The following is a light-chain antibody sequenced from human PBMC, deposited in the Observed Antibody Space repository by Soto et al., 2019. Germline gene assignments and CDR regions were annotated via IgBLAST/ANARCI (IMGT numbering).Light chain of an antibody. CDR1: QSVNTY. CDR3: QQRGNWPPIT. CDR2: DAS. V-gene: IGKV3-11*01. Sequence: EIVLTQSPATLSLSPGERATLSCRASQSVNTYLAWYQQKPGQAPRLLIYDASNRATGIPVRFSGSGSGTDFTLTISSLEPEDFAVYYCQQRGNWPPITFGQGTRLEMK. J-gene: IGKJ5*01.